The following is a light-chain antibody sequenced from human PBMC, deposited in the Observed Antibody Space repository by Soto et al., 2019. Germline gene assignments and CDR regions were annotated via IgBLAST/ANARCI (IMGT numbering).Light chain of an antibody. CDR3: QQRSNWPR. V-gene: IGKV3-11*01. J-gene: IGKJ4*01. CDR1: QSVSSY. Sequence: EIVLTQSPATLSLSPGERATLSCRASQSVSSYLAWYQQKPGQAPRLLIYDASNRATGIPARFSGSGPGTDFTLTISSLEPEDFAVYYCQQRSNWPRFGGGTKVEIK. CDR2: DAS.